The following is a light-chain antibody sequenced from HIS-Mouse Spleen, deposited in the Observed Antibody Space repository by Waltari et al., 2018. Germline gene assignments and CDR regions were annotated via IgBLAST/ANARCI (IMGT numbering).Light chain of an antibody. V-gene: IGLV3-19*01. CDR3: NSRDSSGNHVV. CDR2: GKN. Sequence: SSELTQDPAVSVALGQTVRITCQGDSLRSYYASWYQQKPGQAPVLVIYGKNYRPSGIPDRVSGSSSGNTASLTSTGAQAEDEADYYCNSRDSSGNHVVFGGGTKLTVL. J-gene: IGLJ2*01. CDR1: SLRSYY.